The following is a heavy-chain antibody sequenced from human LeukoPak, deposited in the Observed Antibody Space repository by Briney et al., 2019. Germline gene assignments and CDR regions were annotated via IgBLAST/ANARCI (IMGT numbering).Heavy chain of an antibody. CDR1: GVSVTNCY. CDR3: ARDLTARGSFDY. D-gene: IGHD3-16*01. CDR2: NYPTGDT. J-gene: IGHJ4*02. V-gene: IGHV4-4*07. Sequence: SETLSLTCSVSGVSVTNCYWSWVRQPAGKRLEWIGRNYPTGDTIYNPSLKSRVTMSVDMSKNHLSLKLTSVTAADAAVYYCARDLTARGSFDYWGQGILVSVSS.